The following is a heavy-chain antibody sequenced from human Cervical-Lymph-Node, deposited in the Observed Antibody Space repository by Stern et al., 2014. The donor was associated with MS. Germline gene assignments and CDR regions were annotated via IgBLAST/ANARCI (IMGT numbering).Heavy chain of an antibody. CDR3: AREGGNTAEYFQH. D-gene: IGHD4-23*01. CDR1: GFTFSSYG. J-gene: IGHJ1*01. Sequence: VQLVESGGGVVQPGRSPRLSCAASGFTFSSYGMHWVRQAPGKGLEWVAGIWYDGSNKYYADSVKGRFTISRDNSKNTLYLQMNSLRGEDTAVYYCAREGGNTAEYFQHWGQGTLVTVSS. CDR2: IWYDGSNK. V-gene: IGHV3-33*01.